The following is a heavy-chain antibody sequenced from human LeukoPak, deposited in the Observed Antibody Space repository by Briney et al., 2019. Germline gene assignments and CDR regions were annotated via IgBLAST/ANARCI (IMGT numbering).Heavy chain of an antibody. CDR1: GGSINSYY. V-gene: IGHV4-59*12. CDR3: ARTSRLNIVVVTAIPPSFDY. Sequence: PSETLSLTCTVSGGSINSYYWSWIRQPPGKGLEWIGYIYYSGSTNYNPSLKSRVTISVDTSKDQFSLKLSSVTAADTAVYYCARTSRLNIVVVTAIPPSFDYWGQGTLVTVSS. J-gene: IGHJ4*02. CDR2: IYYSGST. D-gene: IGHD2-21*02.